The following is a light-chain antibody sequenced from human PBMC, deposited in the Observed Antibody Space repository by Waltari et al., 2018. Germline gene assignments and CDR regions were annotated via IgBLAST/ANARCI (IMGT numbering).Light chain of an antibody. V-gene: IGKV2-40*01. CDR2: MVS. CDR1: QSLVDRADGNTY. Sequence: VVLTQTPLSLPVTLGEPASISCTSSQSLVDRADGNTYLDWFLQKPGQSPQRLIFMVSHRASGVPGRFSGSGSGSDFTLQISRVEADDVGIYYCMQRMEFPLTFGGGTKVEIK. J-gene: IGKJ4*01. CDR3: MQRMEFPLT.